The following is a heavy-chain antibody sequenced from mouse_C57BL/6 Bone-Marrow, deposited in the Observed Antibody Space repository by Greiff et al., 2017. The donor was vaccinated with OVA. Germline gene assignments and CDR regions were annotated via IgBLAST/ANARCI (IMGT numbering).Heavy chain of an antibody. CDR2: IYPGGGYT. D-gene: IGHD2-3*01. J-gene: IGHJ1*03. CDR1: GYTFTNYW. Sequence: QVHVKQSGAELVRPGTSVKMSCKASGYTFTNYWIGWAKQRPGHGLEWIGDIYPGGGYTNYNEKFKGKATLTADKSSSTAYMQFSSLTSEDSAIYYCARERSYYGYYGWYFDVWGTGTTVTVSS. V-gene: IGHV1-63*01. CDR3: ARERSYYGYYGWYFDV.